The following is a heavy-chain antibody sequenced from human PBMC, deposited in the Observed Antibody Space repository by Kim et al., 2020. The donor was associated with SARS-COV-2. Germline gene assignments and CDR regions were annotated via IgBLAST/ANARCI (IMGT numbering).Heavy chain of an antibody. CDR3: AKDRSSGSHPGAFDI. Sequence: GGSLRLSCAASGFTFDDYAMHWVRQAPGKGLEWVSGISWNSGSIGYADSVKGRFTISRDNAKNSLYLQMNSLRAEDTALYYCAKDRSSGSHPGAFDIWG. J-gene: IGHJ3*02. V-gene: IGHV3-9*01. CDR1: GFTFDDYA. D-gene: IGHD6-19*01. CDR2: ISWNSGSI.